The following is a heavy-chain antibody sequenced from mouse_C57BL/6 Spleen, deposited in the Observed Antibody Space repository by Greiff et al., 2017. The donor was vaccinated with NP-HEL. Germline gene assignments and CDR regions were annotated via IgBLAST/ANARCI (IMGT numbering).Heavy chain of an antibody. J-gene: IGHJ2*01. CDR2: ISNGGGST. CDR1: GFTFSDYY. CDR3: ARHDYGGYFDY. V-gene: IGHV5-12*01. Sequence: EVKLVESGGGLVQPGGSLKLSCAASGFTFSDYYMYWVRQTPEKRLEWVAYISNGGGSTYYPDTVKGRFTISRDNAKNTLYLQMSRLKSEDTAMYYCARHDYGGYFDYWGQGTTLTVSS. D-gene: IGHD1-1*01.